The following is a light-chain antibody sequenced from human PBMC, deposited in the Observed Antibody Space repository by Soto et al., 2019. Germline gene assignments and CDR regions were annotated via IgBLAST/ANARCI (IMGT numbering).Light chain of an antibody. J-gene: IGKJ1*01. CDR2: DAS. Sequence: DIQMTQSPATLSASVGDRVTITCRATKDLSGWLAWYQQKPGKAPKLLIYDASSLESGDPSRYGGSGSGTELAHTISSLQTNHFPIYYSQQYKKPWTFGQGTKVEIK. CDR1: KDLSGW. CDR3: QQYKKPWT. V-gene: IGKV1-5*01.